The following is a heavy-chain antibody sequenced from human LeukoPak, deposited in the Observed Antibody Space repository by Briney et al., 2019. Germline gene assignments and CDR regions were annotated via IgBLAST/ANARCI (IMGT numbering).Heavy chain of an antibody. Sequence: ASVKVSCKASGGTFSSYAISWVRQAPGQGLEWMGRIIPILGIANYAQKFQGRVTITADKSTSTAYMELSSLRSEDTAVYYCARDFWSGQIPGDYWGQGTLVTVSS. V-gene: IGHV1-69*04. J-gene: IGHJ4*02. CDR2: IIPILGIA. CDR1: GGTFSSYA. CDR3: ARDFWSGQIPGDY. D-gene: IGHD3-3*01.